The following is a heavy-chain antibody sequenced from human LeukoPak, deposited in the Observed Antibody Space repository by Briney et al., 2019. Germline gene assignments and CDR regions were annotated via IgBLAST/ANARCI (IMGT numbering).Heavy chain of an antibody. V-gene: IGHV3-7*04. J-gene: IGHJ4*02. D-gene: IGHD7-27*01. Sequence: GGSLRLSCAASGFTFSSYWMIWVRQAPGKGLEWVALIKEDGSEKYYVGSVKGRFTISRDNAKNSLYLQTNSLRGEDTAVYHCARNWGYFDYWGQGTLVTVSS. CDR1: GFTFSSYW. CDR3: ARNWGYFDY. CDR2: IKEDGSEK.